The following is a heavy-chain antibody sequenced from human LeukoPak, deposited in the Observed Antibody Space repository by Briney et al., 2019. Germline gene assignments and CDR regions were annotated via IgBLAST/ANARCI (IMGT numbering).Heavy chain of an antibody. V-gene: IGHV3-7*01. CDR1: GFTFSRYW. Sequence: PGGSLRLSCAASGFTFSRYWMSWVRQAPGKGLDWVANIKQDGSEKHYVDSVKGRFTISRDNAKNSLYLQMNSLSAEDTAVYYCARDKVVGPTNFDYWGQGTLVTVSS. D-gene: IGHD1-26*01. CDR3: ARDKVVGPTNFDY. CDR2: IKQDGSEK. J-gene: IGHJ4*02.